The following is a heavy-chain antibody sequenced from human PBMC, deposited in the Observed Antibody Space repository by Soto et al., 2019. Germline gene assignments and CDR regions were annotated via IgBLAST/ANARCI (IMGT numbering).Heavy chain of an antibody. CDR2: IFSNDEK. Sequence: QVTLKESGPVTVKPTETLTLTCTVSGFSLSNADVGVSWIRQPPGKALECLAQIFSNDEKSYSTSLKSSLTISKDTPNSQVVLTMTNMDPVDTATYYCARIVRLMGATYYIDYWGQGSLVTVSS. CDR3: ARIVRLMGATYYIDY. D-gene: IGHD1-26*01. V-gene: IGHV2-26*01. J-gene: IGHJ4*02. CDR1: GFSLSNADVG.